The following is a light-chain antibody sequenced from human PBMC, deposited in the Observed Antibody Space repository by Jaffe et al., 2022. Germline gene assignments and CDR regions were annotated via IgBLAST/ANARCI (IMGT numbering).Light chain of an antibody. CDR1: SGSVSTNYY. CDR3: MVDMGNGII. Sequence: QTVVTQEPSFSVSPGGTVTLTCGLSSGSVSTNYYPSWYQQTPGQAPRTLIYSTNNRSPGVPDRFSGSILGNKAALIITGAQADDESDYYCMVDMGNGIIFGGGTKLTVL. V-gene: IGLV8-61*01. CDR2: STN. J-gene: IGLJ2*01.